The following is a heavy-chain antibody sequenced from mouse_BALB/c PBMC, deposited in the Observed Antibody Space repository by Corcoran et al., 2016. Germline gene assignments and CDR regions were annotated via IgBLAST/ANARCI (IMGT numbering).Heavy chain of an antibody. CDR3: STDRLGFCGSGDCHPGGY. Sequence: EVQLVESGGGLVKPGGSLRLSCVVSGFSFTNAWMNWVRQVPGKGLEWVGRIKSKSDGGTTDYRAPVKGRFTISRDDSKNTLYLQMNSLKSEDTAGYYCSTDRLGFCGSGDCHPGGYWGQGTLVTVSS. J-gene: IGHJ4*01. V-gene: IGHV10-1*01. CDR1: GFSFTNAW. CDR2: IKSKSDGGTT. D-gene: IGHD1-1*02.